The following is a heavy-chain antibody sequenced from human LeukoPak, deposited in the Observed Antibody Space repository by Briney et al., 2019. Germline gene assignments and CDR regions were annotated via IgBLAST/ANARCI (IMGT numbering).Heavy chain of an antibody. J-gene: IGHJ5*02. V-gene: IGHV4-31*03. Sequence: SQTLSLTCTVSGGSISSGTYYRSWIRQYPGKGLEWIGYMYYSGTTFYNPSLKSRVTMSVDTSKNQFSLKLSSVTAADTAVYYCARSLGGFCGSTSCYEARNWFDPWGQGTLVTVSS. CDR1: GGSISSGTYY. D-gene: IGHD2-2*01. CDR2: MYYSGTT. CDR3: ARSLGGFCGSTSCYEARNWFDP.